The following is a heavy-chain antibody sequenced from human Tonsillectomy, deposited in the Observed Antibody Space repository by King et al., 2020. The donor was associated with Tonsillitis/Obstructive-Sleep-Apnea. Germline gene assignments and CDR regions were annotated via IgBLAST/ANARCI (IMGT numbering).Heavy chain of an antibody. CDR2: ISSSSSYL. Sequence: VQLVESGGGLVKPGGSLRLSCAASGFTFSSYSMNWVRQAPGKGLEWVSSISSSSSYLYYADSVKGRFTISRDNAKNSLYLQMNSLRAEDTAVYYCARGGITTSRDYFDYWGQGTLVTVSS. V-gene: IGHV3-21*01. J-gene: IGHJ4*02. D-gene: IGHD3-3*01. CDR3: ARGGITTSRDYFDY. CDR1: GFTFSSYS.